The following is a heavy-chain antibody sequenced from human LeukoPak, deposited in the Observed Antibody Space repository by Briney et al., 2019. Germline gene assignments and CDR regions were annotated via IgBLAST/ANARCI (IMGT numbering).Heavy chain of an antibody. V-gene: IGHV3-21*01. CDR2: ISVRSNYI. Sequence: GGSLRLSRVASGYTFSSYSINWVRQAPGKGLEWVSSISVRSNYIYYADSVRGRFSISRDDARDSLYLQMNSLRAEDTAVYYCVRLRRNSDTSGFYYYYDFWGQGTLVTVSS. D-gene: IGHD3-22*01. J-gene: IGHJ4*02. CDR3: VRLRRNSDTSGFYYYYDF. CDR1: GYTFSSYS.